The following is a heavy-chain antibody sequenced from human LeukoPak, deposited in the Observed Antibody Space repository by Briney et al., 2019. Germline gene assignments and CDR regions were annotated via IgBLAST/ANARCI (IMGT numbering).Heavy chain of an antibody. Sequence: ETLSLTCAVYGGSFSGYYWSWVRQAPGKGLEWVSSINWNSGRTAYADSVKGRFTISRDNAKNSLYLQVSSLRAEDTALYHCAKVTTYGFDAFDIWGQGTMVTVSS. D-gene: IGHD4-17*01. CDR1: GGSFSGYY. V-gene: IGHV3-20*01. CDR3: AKVTTYGFDAFDI. CDR2: INWNSGRT. J-gene: IGHJ3*02.